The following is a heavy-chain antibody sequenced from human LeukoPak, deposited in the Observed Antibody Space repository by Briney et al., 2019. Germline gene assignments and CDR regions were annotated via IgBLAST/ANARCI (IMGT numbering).Heavy chain of an antibody. V-gene: IGHV4-59*08. D-gene: IGHD1-7*01. J-gene: IGHJ3*02. Sequence: PSETLSLTCTVSGGSISSYYWSWIRQPPGKGLEWIGYIYYSGSTNYNPSLKSRVTISVDTSKNQFSLKLSSVTAADTAVYYCACINWDFDAFDIWGQGTMVTVSS. CDR2: IYYSGST. CDR3: ACINWDFDAFDI. CDR1: GGSISSYY.